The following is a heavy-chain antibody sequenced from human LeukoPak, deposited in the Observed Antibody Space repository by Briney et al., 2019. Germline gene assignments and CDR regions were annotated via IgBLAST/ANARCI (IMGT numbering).Heavy chain of an antibody. V-gene: IGHV4-59*01. CDR2: IYYSGST. CDR3: ARVEGYSCFDY. Sequence: PSETLSLTCTVSGGSISSYYWSWIRQPPGKGLEWIGYIYYSGSTNYNPSLKSRVTISVDTSKNQFSLKLSSVTAADTAVYYCARVEGYSCFDYWGQGTLVTVSS. J-gene: IGHJ4*02. D-gene: IGHD5-18*01. CDR1: GGSISSYY.